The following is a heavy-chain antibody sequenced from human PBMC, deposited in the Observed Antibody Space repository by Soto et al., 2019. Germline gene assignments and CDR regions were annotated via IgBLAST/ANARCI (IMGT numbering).Heavy chain of an antibody. J-gene: IGHJ6*02. D-gene: IGHD1-26*01. CDR1: GHTITAHY. CDR2: INPNSGDT. Sequence: ASVKVSCKASGHTITAHYVHWVRQVPGQELEGMGWINPNSGDTKFAQKFQGRDTMTSDTPTSTAYMELRSLRSDDTAVYYCARESDTLMVAWEDGMDVWGQGTTVTVSS. V-gene: IGHV1-2*02. CDR3: ARESDTLMVAWEDGMDV.